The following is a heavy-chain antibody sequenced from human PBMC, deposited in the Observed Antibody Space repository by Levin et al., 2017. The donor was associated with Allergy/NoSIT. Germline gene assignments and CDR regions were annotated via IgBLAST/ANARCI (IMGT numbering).Heavy chain of an antibody. CDR3: AKDLEVGGYSYGPDY. D-gene: IGHD5-18*01. J-gene: IGHJ4*02. CDR1: GFTFSSYG. V-gene: IGHV3-30*18. Sequence: PGGSLRLSCAASGFTFSSYGMHWVRQAPGKGLEWVAVISYDGSNKYYADSVKGRFTISRDNSKNTLYLQMNSLRAEDTAVYYCAKDLEVGGYSYGPDYWGQGTLVTVSS. CDR2: ISYDGSNK.